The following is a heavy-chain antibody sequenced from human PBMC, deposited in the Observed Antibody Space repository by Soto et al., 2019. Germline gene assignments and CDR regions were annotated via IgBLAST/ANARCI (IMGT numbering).Heavy chain of an antibody. CDR1: GYSFTTYG. V-gene: IGHV1-18*01. CDR2: ISPYNGNT. J-gene: IGHJ5*02. CDR3: ERGGTTIPWLDP. D-gene: IGHD3-3*01. Sequence: ASVKVSCKASGYSFTTYGISWVRQAPGQGLEWMGWISPYNGNTNYVQSLQRRVTMTTDTSTTTAYLELRNLRSDDTAVYYCERGGTTIPWLDPWGQGTLVTVSS.